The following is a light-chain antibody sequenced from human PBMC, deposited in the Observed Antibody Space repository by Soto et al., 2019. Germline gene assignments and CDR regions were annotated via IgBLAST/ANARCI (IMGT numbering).Light chain of an antibody. CDR3: SSYTSSSTFV. Sequence: QSVLTQPPSASGTPGQRVTISCSGSSSNIGGSDVYWYQQIPGTAPKLLIYRNNQRPSGVADRFSGSKSGTSASLTISGLRSEDEADYYCSSYTSSSTFVFGTGTKVTVL. CDR1: SSNIGGSD. J-gene: IGLJ1*01. CDR2: RNN. V-gene: IGLV1-47*01.